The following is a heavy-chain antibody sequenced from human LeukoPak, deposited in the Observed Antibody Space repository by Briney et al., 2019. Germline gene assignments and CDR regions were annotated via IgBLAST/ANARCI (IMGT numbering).Heavy chain of an antibody. CDR3: ARGNMRTSATDY. D-gene: IGHD2-2*01. CDR1: GGSFSGHY. V-gene: IGHV4-34*01. Sequence: PSETLSLTCAVSGGSFSGHYWSWIRQPPGKGLEWIGEINRGGDTDYSPSLKSRVTISVDTSKNQFSLNLKSVTTADTAVYYCARGNMRTSATDYWGQGTLVTVSS. CDR2: INRGGDT. J-gene: IGHJ4*02.